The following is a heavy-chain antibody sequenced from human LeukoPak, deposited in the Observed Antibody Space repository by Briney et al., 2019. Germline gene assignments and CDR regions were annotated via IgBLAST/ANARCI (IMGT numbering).Heavy chain of an antibody. CDR1: GFTFSSYA. CDR2: ISPSGRST. CDR3: AKVGPADIVYYTYYYMDV. Sequence: GGSLRLSCAASGFTFSSYAMTWVRQAPGKGLEWVSSISPSGRSTYYADFVKGRVTISRDNSKNTLSLQVNSLRVEDMAVYYCAKVGPADIVYYTYYYMDVWGKGTTVTVSS. V-gene: IGHV3-23*01. D-gene: IGHD2-2*01. J-gene: IGHJ6*03.